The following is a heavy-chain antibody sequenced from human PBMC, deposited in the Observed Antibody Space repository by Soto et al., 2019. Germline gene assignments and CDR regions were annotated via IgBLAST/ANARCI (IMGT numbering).Heavy chain of an antibody. CDR1: GAPITSGAYS. J-gene: IGHJ5*02. CDR2: IYQSGST. D-gene: IGHD2-21*02. V-gene: IGHV4-30-2*01. Sequence: QLQLRESGSGLAKPSQTLSLTCTVSGAPITSGAYSWSWIRQPPEKGLEWIGLIYQSGSTHYNPSLKSRVTISVDRSKNHFSLQLTSLTAADTAVYYCARDMSGCSSSDCYLSGWFDPWGPGTLVTVSS. CDR3: ARDMSGCSSSDCYLSGWFDP.